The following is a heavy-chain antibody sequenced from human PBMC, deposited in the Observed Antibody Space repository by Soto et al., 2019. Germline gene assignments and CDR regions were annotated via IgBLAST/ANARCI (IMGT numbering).Heavy chain of an antibody. J-gene: IGHJ4*02. Sequence: QVQLVESGGGVVQPGRSLRLSCAASGFIFSPYTMHWVRQTPGKGLEWVAVISYDGNDKYYADSVKGRFTISRDNSKNTLYLQMNSLRAEDTAVYYCAKDGLIAARPNYFDYWGQGTLVTVSS. CDR2: ISYDGNDK. CDR1: GFIFSPYT. V-gene: IGHV3-30-3*01. D-gene: IGHD6-6*01. CDR3: AKDGLIAARPNYFDY.